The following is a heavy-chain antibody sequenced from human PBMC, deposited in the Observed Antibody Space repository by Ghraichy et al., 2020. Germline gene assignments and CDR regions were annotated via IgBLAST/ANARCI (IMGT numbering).Heavy chain of an antibody. J-gene: IGHJ4*02. CDR1: GGTFSSYA. Sequence: SVKVSCKASGGTFSSYAISWVRQAPGQGLEWMGGIIPIFGTANYAQKFQGRVTITADESTSTAYMELSSLRSEDTAVYYCASTRAERFAPTHGLFDYWGQGTLVTVSS. CDR2: IIPIFGTA. D-gene: IGHD5-24*01. CDR3: ASTRAERFAPTHGLFDY. V-gene: IGHV1-69*13.